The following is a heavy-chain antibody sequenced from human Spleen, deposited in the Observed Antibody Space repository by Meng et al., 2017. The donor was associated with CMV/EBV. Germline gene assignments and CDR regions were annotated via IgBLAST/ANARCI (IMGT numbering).Heavy chain of an antibody. CDR1: GDSISGDAHY. CDR2: IYYSGST. Sequence: CSVSGDSISGDAHYWGWIRQHPEKGLEWIGYIYYSGSTYYNPSLRSRLTISVDTSKNQFSLNLSSVTAADTAVYYCARDRTGYFTMDYWGQGTLVTVSS. CDR3: ARDRTGYFTMDY. D-gene: IGHD3/OR15-3a*01. J-gene: IGHJ4*02. V-gene: IGHV4-31*03.